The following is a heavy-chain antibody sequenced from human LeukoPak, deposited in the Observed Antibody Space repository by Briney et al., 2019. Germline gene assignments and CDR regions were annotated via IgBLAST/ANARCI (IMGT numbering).Heavy chain of an antibody. CDR1: GFTFGSYG. J-gene: IGHJ3*02. CDR3: AKGLSLWLHPYDAFDI. CDR2: ISSDGRNK. D-gene: IGHD5-18*01. V-gene: IGHV3-30*18. Sequence: GRSLRLSCAASGFTFGSYGIHWVRQAPGKGLEWVAVISSDGRNKYYADSVKGRFTISRDNSKNTLYLQMNSLRAEDTAVYYCAKGLSLWLHPYDAFDIWGQGTMVTVSS.